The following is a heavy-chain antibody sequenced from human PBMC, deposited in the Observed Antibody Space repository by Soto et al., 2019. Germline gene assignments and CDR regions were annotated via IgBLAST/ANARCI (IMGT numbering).Heavy chain of an antibody. V-gene: IGHV3-30*18. CDR1: GFTFSNYG. CDR3: AKDSLRGEVPAALNFDY. CDR2: VSYNGRKE. Sequence: GGSLRLCCVASGFTFSNYGMHWVRQAPGKGLEWVALVSYNGRKEYYADSVKGRFSISRDNSKNTLYVQMNTLRDEDTAVYYCAKDSLRGEVPAALNFDYWGRGTLVTVSS. D-gene: IGHD2-2*01. J-gene: IGHJ4*02.